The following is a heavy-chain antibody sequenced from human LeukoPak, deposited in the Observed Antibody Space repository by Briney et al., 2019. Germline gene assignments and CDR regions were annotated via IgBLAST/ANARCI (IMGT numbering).Heavy chain of an antibody. Sequence: GGSLRLSCAASGFTFSSYSMNWVRQAPGKGLEWVSSISSSSSYIYYADSVKGRFTISRDNAKNSLYLQMNSLRAEDTAVYYCARAFQFVEYCSSTSCFYFDYWGQGTLVTVSS. CDR2: ISSSSSYI. CDR1: GFTFSSYS. J-gene: IGHJ4*02. D-gene: IGHD2-2*01. CDR3: ARAFQFVEYCSSTSCFYFDY. V-gene: IGHV3-21*01.